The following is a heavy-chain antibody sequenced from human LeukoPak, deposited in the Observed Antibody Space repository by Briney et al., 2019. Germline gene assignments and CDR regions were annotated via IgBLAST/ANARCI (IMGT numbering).Heavy chain of an antibody. Sequence: SETLSLTCAAYGGSFSGYYWSWIRQPPGKGLEWIGEINHSGSTNYNPSLKSRVTISVDTSKNQFSLKLSSVTAADTAVYYCARRPKYSSSSRRAFDIWGQGTMVTVSS. CDR1: GGSFSGYY. D-gene: IGHD6-13*01. CDR3: ARRPKYSSSSRRAFDI. V-gene: IGHV4-34*01. CDR2: INHSGST. J-gene: IGHJ3*02.